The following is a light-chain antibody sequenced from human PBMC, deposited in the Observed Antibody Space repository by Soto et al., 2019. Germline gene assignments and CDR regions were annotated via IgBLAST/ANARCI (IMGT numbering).Light chain of an antibody. J-gene: IGKJ2*01. CDR1: QGIANY. Sequence: DIQMTQSPSSLSASVGDRVTITCQASQGIANYLNWYQQKPGKAPKVLIYDASSLETGVPSRFSGSGSGTDFTFTISSLPPEDIATYYCQQYDDLLPTFGQGTKLEIK. V-gene: IGKV1-33*01. CDR2: DAS. CDR3: QQYDDLLPT.